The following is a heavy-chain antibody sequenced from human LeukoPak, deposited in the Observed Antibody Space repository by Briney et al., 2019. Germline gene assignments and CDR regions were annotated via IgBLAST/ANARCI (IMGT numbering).Heavy chain of an antibody. CDR1: GGSFSGYY. CDR3: ARDHYDSSGYYYVHY. CDR2: IYHSGST. Sequence: SETLSLTCAVYGGSFSGYYWSWIRQPPGKGLEWIGEIYHSGSTNYNPSLKSRVTISVDKSKNQFSLKLSSVTAADTAVYYYARDHYDSSGYYYVHYWGQGTLVTVSS. J-gene: IGHJ4*02. V-gene: IGHV4-34*01. D-gene: IGHD3-22*01.